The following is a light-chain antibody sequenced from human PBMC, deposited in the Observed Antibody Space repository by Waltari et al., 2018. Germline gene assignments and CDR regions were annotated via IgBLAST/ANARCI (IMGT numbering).Light chain of an antibody. CDR3: TSYTSTNTLYV. V-gene: IGLV2-14*03. J-gene: IGLJ1*01. Sequence: QSALTQPASVSGSPGQSITISCTGTSSDGGTYNSVAWYQQSPGKAPKLMSYDVSNLPPRLSHRFYCSMSGNTASLTISGLQAEDEAGYYCTSYTSTNTLYVFGTETNVTVL. CDR2: DVS. CDR1: SSDGGTYNS.